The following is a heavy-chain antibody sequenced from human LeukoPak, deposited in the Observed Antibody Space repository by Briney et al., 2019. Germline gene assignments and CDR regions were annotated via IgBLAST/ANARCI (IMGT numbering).Heavy chain of an antibody. Sequence: SETLSLTCAVYVDSFSSHYGTWIRQSPGTGLEWIGYISHIGRTNYNPSLKSRVTMSIDTSKNQFSLKLRSVSAADTAVYYCARDLVTVTKGFDIWGQGTMVSVSS. J-gene: IGHJ3*02. D-gene: IGHD4-17*01. CDR3: ARDLVTVTKGFDI. V-gene: IGHV4-59*11. CDR2: ISHIGRT. CDR1: VDSFSSHY.